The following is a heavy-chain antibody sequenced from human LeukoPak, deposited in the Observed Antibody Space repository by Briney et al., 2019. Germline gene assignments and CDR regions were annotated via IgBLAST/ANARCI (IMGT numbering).Heavy chain of an antibody. CDR2: IIPIFGTA. V-gene: IGHV1-69*05. D-gene: IGHD1-7*01. CDR3: ARDNYAGANWFDP. J-gene: IGHJ5*02. CDR1: RYTFTGYF. Sequence: SVKVSCKASRYTFTGYFIRWVRQAPGQGLEWMGGIIPIFGTANYAQKFQGGVTITTDESTSTAYMELSSLRSEDTAVYYCARDNYAGANWFDPWGQGTLVTVSS.